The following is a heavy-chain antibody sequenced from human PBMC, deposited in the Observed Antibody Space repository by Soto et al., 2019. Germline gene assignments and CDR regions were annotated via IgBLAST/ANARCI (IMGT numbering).Heavy chain of an antibody. J-gene: IGHJ6*02. Sequence: GGSLRLSCVASGLTFSSYAMSWVRQAPGKGQEWVSAISGSGGSTYYADSVKGRFTISRDNSKNTLYLQMNSLRAEDTAVYYCAKIGAYSSSWLTYYYYGMDVWGQGTTVTVSS. CDR3: AKIGAYSSSWLTYYYYGMDV. D-gene: IGHD6-13*01. CDR1: GLTFSSYA. CDR2: ISGSGGST. V-gene: IGHV3-23*01.